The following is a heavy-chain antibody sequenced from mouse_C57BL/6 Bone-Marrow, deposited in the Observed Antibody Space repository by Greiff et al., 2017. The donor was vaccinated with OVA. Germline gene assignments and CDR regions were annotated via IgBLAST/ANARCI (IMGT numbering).Heavy chain of an antibody. CDR3: ARCYYGSSYVFAY. CDR1: GYTFTDYY. J-gene: IGHJ3*01. CDR2: INPYNGGT. D-gene: IGHD1-1*01. Sequence: SGPVLVKPGASVKMSCKASGYTFTDYYMNWVKQSHGKSLEWIGVINPYNGGTSYNQKFKGKATLTVDKSSSTAYMELNSLTSEDSAVYYCARCYYGSSYVFAYWGQGPLVTVSA. V-gene: IGHV1-19*01.